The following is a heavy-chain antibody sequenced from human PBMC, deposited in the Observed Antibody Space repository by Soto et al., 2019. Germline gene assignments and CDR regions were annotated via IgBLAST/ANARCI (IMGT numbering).Heavy chain of an antibody. CDR1: GGLFSSYP. CDR2: IIPVFQTA. Sequence: QEQLVQSGAEVKRPGPSVKFSSKAPGGLFSSYPISGVHQVPGQGLEWMGGIIPVFQTAYYTQRFQGRVTITADESTNTDYMELSSLRSEDTAIYYCARGGSGYTWFNEFWGQGTLVTVSS. V-gene: IGHV1-69*01. CDR3: ARGGSGYTWFNEF. D-gene: IGHD3-22*01. J-gene: IGHJ4*02.